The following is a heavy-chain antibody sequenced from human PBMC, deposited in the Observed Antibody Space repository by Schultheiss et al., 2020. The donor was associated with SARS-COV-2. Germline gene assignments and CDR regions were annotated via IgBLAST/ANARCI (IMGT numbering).Heavy chain of an antibody. Sequence: GESLKISCAASGFTFSDYYMSWIRQAPGKGLEWVSYISSSGSTIYYADSVKGRFTISRDNSKNTLYLQMNSLRAEDTAVYYCARGSDYVWGSYRYSVGDAFDIWGQGTMVTVSS. CDR2: ISSSGSTI. V-gene: IGHV3-11*04. D-gene: IGHD3-16*02. CDR3: ARGSDYVWGSYRYSVGDAFDI. CDR1: GFTFSDYY. J-gene: IGHJ3*02.